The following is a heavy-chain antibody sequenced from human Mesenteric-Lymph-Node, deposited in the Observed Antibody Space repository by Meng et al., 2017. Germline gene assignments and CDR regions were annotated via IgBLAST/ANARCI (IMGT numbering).Heavy chain of an antibody. Sequence: QVQLVQSGAEVKKLGASVTVSCKASDYIFTSYGLSWVRQAPGQGLEWMGWISGHNGNTKYAQQFQGRVTMTTDTSTSTAYMELRSLRADDTAVYYCARVTMIGYFDYWGQGTLVTVYS. CDR3: ARVTMIGYFDY. CDR2: ISGHNGNT. V-gene: IGHV1-18*01. D-gene: IGHD3-22*01. CDR1: DYIFTSYG. J-gene: IGHJ4*01.